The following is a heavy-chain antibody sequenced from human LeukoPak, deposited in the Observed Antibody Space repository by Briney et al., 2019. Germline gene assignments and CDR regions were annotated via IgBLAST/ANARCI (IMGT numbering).Heavy chain of an antibody. CDR3: ARAPAAQNWFDP. V-gene: IGHV1-46*01. D-gene: IGHD2-2*01. J-gene: IGHJ5*02. Sequence: GASVKVSCKASGYTFTSYYMHWVRQAPGQGLEWMGIINPSGGSTSYAQKFQGRVTMTRDTSTSTVYMELSSPRSEDTAVYYCARAPAAQNWFDPWGQGTLVTVSS. CDR1: GYTFTSYY. CDR2: INPSGGST.